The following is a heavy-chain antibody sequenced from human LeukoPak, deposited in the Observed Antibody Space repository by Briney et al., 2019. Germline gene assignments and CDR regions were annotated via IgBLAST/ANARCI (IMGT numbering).Heavy chain of an antibody. D-gene: IGHD6-19*01. CDR1: GGSISSGGYY. Sequence: PSETLSLTCTVSGGSISSGGYYWSWIRQHPGKGLEWIGYIYYSGSTNYNPSLKSRVTISVDTSKNQFSLKLSSVTAADTAVYYCARFSSGRNFDYWGQGTLVTVSS. CDR3: ARFSSGRNFDY. CDR2: IYYSGST. V-gene: IGHV4-61*08. J-gene: IGHJ4*02.